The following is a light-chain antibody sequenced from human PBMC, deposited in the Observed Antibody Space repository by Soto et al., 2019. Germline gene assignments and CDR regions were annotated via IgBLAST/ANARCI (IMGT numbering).Light chain of an antibody. CDR2: EVN. Sequence: QSVLTQPASVSGSPGQSITISCTGTSSDVGGYNYVSWYQQHPRKAPKLMIYEVNNRPSGVSNRFSGSKSGNTASLTISGLQAEDEADCYCSSFTTSNTLVFGTGTKVTVL. J-gene: IGLJ1*01. V-gene: IGLV2-14*01. CDR3: SSFTTSNTLV. CDR1: SSDVGGYNY.